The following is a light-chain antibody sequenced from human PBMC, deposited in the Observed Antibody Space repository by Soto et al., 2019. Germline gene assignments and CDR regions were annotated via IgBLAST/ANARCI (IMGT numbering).Light chain of an antibody. CDR1: SSDVGGYNY. CDR2: DVS. V-gene: IGLV2-14*03. Sequence: QSVLTQPASVSGSPGQSITISCTGTSSDVGGYNYVSWYQHHPGKAPKLMIYDVSNRPSGVSNRFSGSKSGNTASLTISGLQAEDEADYYCSSYTGTSTCVFGTGTKSPS. J-gene: IGLJ1*01. CDR3: SSYTGTSTCV.